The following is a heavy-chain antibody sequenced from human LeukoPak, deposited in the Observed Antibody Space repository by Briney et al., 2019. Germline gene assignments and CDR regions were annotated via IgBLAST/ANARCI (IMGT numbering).Heavy chain of an antibody. CDR3: ATTVTTLFDY. CDR2: IYYSGST. CDR1: GVSISSGGYY. V-gene: IGHV4-61*08. Sequence: PSETLSLTCTVSGVSISSGGYYWSWIRQHPGKGLEWIGYIYYSGSTNYNPSLKSRVTISVDTSKNQFSLKLSSVTAADTAVYYCATTVTTLFDYWGQGTLVTVSS. J-gene: IGHJ4*02. D-gene: IGHD4-17*01.